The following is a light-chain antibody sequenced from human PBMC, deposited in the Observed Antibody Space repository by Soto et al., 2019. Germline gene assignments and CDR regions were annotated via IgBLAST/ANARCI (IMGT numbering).Light chain of an antibody. CDR2: AAS. CDR1: QRVDSY. J-gene: IGKJ1*01. Sequence: DIQVTQSPSSLSASVGDSVTLSCQTSQRVDSYIHWYQHQSGKPPKLLIYAASTLQDGVPSRFSGGGSGTACSLIIFGLQPGDSATYYCQQTYTSVATFGQGTKV. CDR3: QQTYTSVAT. V-gene: IGKV1-39*01.